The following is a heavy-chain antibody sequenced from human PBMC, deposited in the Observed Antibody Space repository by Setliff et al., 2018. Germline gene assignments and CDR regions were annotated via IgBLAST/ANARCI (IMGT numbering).Heavy chain of an antibody. J-gene: IGHJ6*03. V-gene: IGHV4-4*07. CDR2: ISSNGRT. CDR3: TRGRQNYYYMDV. CDR1: GGSVTSYY. Sequence: PSETLSLTCTVSGGSVTSYYWSWIRQAAGKGLEWVGRISSNGRTNYNPSLEGRVSMSVDTSKNQISLHLTSMTTADTALYYCTRGRQNYYYMDVWGKGTTVTSP.